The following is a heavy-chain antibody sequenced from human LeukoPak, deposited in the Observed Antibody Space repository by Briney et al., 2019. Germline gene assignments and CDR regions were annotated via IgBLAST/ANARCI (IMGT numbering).Heavy chain of an antibody. V-gene: IGHV3-21*01. CDR2: ISSSSSYI. J-gene: IGHJ3*02. Sequence: PGGSLRLSCAASGFTFSSYSMNWVRQAPGKGLEWVSLISSSSSYIYYADSVKGRFTISRDNAKNSLYLQMNSLRAEDTAVYYCARDRDWSVLYDASDIWGQGTMVTVSS. D-gene: IGHD3/OR15-3a*01. CDR1: GFTFSSYS. CDR3: ARDRDWSVLYDASDI.